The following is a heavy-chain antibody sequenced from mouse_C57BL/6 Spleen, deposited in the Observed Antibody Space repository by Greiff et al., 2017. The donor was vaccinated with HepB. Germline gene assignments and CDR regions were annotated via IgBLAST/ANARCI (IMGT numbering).Heavy chain of an antibody. CDR1: GYTFTDYN. Sequence: VQLQQSGPELVKPGASVKIPCKASGYTFTDYNMDWVKQSHGKSLEWIGDINPNNGGTIYNQKFKGKATLTVDKSSSTAYMELRSLTSEDTAVYYCARRGAYYSNYVYYAMDYWGQGTSVTVSS. D-gene: IGHD2-5*01. J-gene: IGHJ4*01. V-gene: IGHV1-18*01. CDR3: ARRGAYYSNYVYYAMDY. CDR2: INPNNGGT.